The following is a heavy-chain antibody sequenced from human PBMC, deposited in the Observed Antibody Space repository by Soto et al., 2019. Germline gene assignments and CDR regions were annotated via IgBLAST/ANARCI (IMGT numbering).Heavy chain of an antibody. CDR2: IYPDDSDT. Sequence: PGESLQISCKASGHRFANYWIGWVRQMPGKGLELTGIIYPDDSDTRYSPSFQGQVTISADKSITTAYLQWSSLKASDTAMYYCARFPSGRDPNWFDPWGQGTLVTVSS. CDR3: ARFPSGRDPNWFDP. V-gene: IGHV5-51*01. J-gene: IGHJ5*02. D-gene: IGHD1-26*01. CDR1: GHRFANYW.